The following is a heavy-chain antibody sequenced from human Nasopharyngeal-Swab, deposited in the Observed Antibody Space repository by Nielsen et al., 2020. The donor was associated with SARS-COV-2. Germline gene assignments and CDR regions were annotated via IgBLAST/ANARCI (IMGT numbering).Heavy chain of an antibody. CDR3: ARGVDTADDAFDI. J-gene: IGHJ3*02. CDR1: GGSISSGGYS. Sequence: SETLSLTCAVSGGSISSGGYSWSWIRQPPGKGLEWIGYIYHSGSTYYNPSLKSRVTISVDRSKNQFSLKLPSVTAADTAVYYCARGVDTADDAFDIWGQGTMVTVSS. V-gene: IGHV4-30-2*01. CDR2: IYHSGST. D-gene: IGHD5-18*01.